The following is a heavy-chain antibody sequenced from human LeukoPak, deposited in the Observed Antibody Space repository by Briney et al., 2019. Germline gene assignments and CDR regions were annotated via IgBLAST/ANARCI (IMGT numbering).Heavy chain of an antibody. V-gene: IGHV3-21*01. Sequence: GSLRLSCAASGFTFSSYSMNWVRQAPGKGLEWVSSISSSSSYIYYADSVKGRFTISRDNAKNSLYLQMNSLRAEDTAVYYCAHCSSTSCPFDYWGQGTLVTVSS. D-gene: IGHD2-2*01. CDR3: AHCSSTSCPFDY. CDR2: ISSSSSYI. CDR1: GFTFSSYS. J-gene: IGHJ4*02.